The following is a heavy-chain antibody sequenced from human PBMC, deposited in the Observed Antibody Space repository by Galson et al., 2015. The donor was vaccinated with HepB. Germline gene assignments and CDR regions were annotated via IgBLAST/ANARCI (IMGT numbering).Heavy chain of an antibody. D-gene: IGHD2/OR15-2a*01. CDR2: ISSSDTTI. CDR3: ARATLGWFDP. V-gene: IGHV3-11*01. J-gene: IGHJ5*02. Sequence: LRLSCAASGVTFSDYYMSWVRQAPGKGLEWISHISSSDTTISYADSVKGRFTVSRDNAKKSLFLQMNSLRDEDTAVYYCARATLGWFDPWGQGTLVTVSS. CDR1: GVTFSDYY.